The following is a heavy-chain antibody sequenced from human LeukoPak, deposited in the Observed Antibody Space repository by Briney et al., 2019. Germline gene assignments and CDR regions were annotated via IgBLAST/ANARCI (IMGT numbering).Heavy chain of an antibody. D-gene: IGHD1-1*01. CDR3: ARDWWNGLDY. Sequence: PSQTLSLTCTVSGGSISSGGYYWSWIRQPPGKGLEWIGYIYYSGSTHYNPSLKSRVTISVDTSKNQFSLKLSSVTAADTAVYYCARDWWNGLDYWGQGTLVTVSS. J-gene: IGHJ4*02. CDR1: GGSISSGGYY. CDR2: IYYSGST. V-gene: IGHV4-31*03.